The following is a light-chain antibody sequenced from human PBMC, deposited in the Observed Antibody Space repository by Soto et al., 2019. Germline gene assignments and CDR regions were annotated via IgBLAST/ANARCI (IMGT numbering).Light chain of an antibody. Sequence: QSALTQSASVSGSPGQSITISCTGTSSDVGGYNFVSWYQQHPGKAPKLMVYEVSHRPSGVSNRFSGSKSGNTASLTISGLQAEDEADYYCSSYTSSTTYVFGTGTKVTVL. CDR2: EVS. J-gene: IGLJ1*01. CDR1: SSDVGGYNF. CDR3: SSYTSSTTYV. V-gene: IGLV2-14*01.